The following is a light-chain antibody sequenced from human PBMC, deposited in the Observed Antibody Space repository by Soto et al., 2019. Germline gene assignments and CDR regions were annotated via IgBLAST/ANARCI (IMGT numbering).Light chain of an antibody. Sequence: EVVLPQSPATLSVSPGERATLSCRASHSVTRNLAWYQQKPGQAPRLVIYDASTRAPGIPARFSGSGSGTEFTLTISTLPSEDVAVYYCQQYSRWPPEIMFGGGTGVDVK. J-gene: IGKJ4*02. CDR2: DAS. CDR3: QQYSRWPPEIM. V-gene: IGKV3D-15*01. CDR1: HSVTRN.